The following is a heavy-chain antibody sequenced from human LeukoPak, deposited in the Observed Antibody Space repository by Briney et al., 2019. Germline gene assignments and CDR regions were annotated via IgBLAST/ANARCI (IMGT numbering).Heavy chain of an antibody. J-gene: IGHJ4*02. Sequence: GGSLRLSCTASGFPFSGYSMNWVRQAPGKGLEWLSYIGISSGNTKYADSVRGRFTISADNAKHSPYLQMNSLRVEATAVYYWARDHNYDFDNWGQGTLVSVSS. D-gene: IGHD1-1*01. CDR1: GFPFSGYS. CDR2: IGISSGNT. V-gene: IGHV3-48*04. CDR3: ARDHNYDFDN.